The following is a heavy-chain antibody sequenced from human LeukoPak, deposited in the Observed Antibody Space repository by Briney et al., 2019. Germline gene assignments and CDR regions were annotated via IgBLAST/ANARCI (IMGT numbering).Heavy chain of an antibody. CDR3: ARDREWELSSAFDI. Sequence: PGGSLRLSCAASGFTFSSYSMNWVRQAPGKGLEWVSYISSSSSTIYYADSVKGRFTISRDNAKNSLYLQMNSLRAEDTAVYYCARDREWELSSAFDIWGQGTMVTVSS. J-gene: IGHJ3*02. CDR1: GFTFSSYS. V-gene: IGHV3-48*01. CDR2: ISSSSSTI. D-gene: IGHD1-26*01.